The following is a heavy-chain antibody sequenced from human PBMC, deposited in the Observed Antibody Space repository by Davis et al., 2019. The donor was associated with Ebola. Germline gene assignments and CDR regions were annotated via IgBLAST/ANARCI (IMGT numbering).Heavy chain of an antibody. CDR1: GYTFTSYG. V-gene: IGHV1-18*01. CDR2: ISAYNGNT. Sequence: ASVKVSCKASGYTFTSYGISWVRQAPGQGLEWMGWISAYNGNTNYAQKPQGRVTMTTDTSTSTAYMELRSLRSDDTAVYYCARDSRITMIVVVTGFDYWGQGTLVTVSS. CDR3: ARDSRITMIVVVTGFDY. J-gene: IGHJ4*02. D-gene: IGHD3-22*01.